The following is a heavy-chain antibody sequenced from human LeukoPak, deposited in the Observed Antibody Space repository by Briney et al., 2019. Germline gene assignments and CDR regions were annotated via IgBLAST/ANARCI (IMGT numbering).Heavy chain of an antibody. V-gene: IGHV4-39*07. J-gene: IGHJ2*01. CDR1: GGSISSSSYY. D-gene: IGHD3-22*01. CDR3: ARVRGYYDSSGFENNGSFDL. CDR2: IYYSGST. Sequence: SETLSLTCTVSGGSISSSSYYWGWIRQPPGKGLEWIGSIYYSGSTYYNPSLKSRFTISVETSKNQFSLKLSSVTAADTAVYYCARVRGYYDSSGFENNGSFDLWGRGTLVTVSS.